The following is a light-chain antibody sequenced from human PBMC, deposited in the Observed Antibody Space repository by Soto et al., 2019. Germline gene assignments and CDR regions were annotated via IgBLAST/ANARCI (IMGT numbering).Light chain of an antibody. CDR3: QQRSNWPLT. J-gene: IGKJ4*01. CDR2: DAS. CDR1: QSITTY. Sequence: EIVLTQSPATVSLSPGERVTLSCRASQSITTYLAWHQQKPGQAPRLLMYDASNRATGIPARFSGSGSGRDFTPTISSLEPEDFAVYYCQQRSNWPLTFGGGTKVEIK. V-gene: IGKV3-11*02.